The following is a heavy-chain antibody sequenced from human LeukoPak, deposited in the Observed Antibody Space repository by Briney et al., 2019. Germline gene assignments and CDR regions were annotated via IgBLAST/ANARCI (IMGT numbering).Heavy chain of an antibody. CDR2: IWYDGNNK. J-gene: IGHJ4*02. CDR3: VKGGSTSYGYGGFFDY. V-gene: IGHV3-33*06. CDR1: GFNFHTFA. Sequence: PGGSLRLSCAASGFNFHTFAMHWVRQAPAKGLEWVAVIWYDGNNKYYVDSVKGRFTISRDNSKNTLFLQMDRLRVEDTAVYYCVKGGSTSYGYGGFFDYWGQGALVTVSS. D-gene: IGHD2-2*01.